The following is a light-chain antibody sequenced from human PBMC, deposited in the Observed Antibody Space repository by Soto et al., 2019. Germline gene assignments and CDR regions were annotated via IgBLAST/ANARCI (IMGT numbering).Light chain of an antibody. V-gene: IGKV3-15*01. CDR3: QQFYRGWT. CDR1: QSVSSD. CDR2: GAS. Sequence: EIVMTQSPATLSVSPGKRATLSFRASQSVSSDLAWYQQKPGQAPSLLIYGASTRATAIPARFSGSGCGTEITLTISSLQSEDLAVYYCQQFYRGWTFGQGTKVEIE. J-gene: IGKJ1*01.